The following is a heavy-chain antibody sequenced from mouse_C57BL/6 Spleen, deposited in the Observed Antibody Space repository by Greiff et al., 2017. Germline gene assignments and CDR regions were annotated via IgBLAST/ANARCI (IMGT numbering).Heavy chain of an antibody. CDR2: IYPGSGST. D-gene: IGHD1-1*01. V-gene: IGHV1-55*01. CDR1: GYTFTSYW. CDR3: ASTGVAGYYFDY. Sequence: VQLQQPGAELVKPGASVKMSCKASGYTFTSYWITWVKQRPGQGLEWIGDIYPGSGSTNYNEKFKSKATRTVDTSSSTAYMQLSSLTSEVSAVYYCASTGVAGYYFDYWGQGTTLTVSS. J-gene: IGHJ2*01.